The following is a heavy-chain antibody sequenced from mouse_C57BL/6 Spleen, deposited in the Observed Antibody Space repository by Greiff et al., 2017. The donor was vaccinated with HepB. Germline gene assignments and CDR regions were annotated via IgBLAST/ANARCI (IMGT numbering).Heavy chain of an antibody. CDR3: ARNYYDYDGRGYYYAMDY. CDR2: IYPRSGNT. Sequence: QVHVKQSGAELARPGASVKLSCKASGYTFTSYGISWVKQRTGQGLEWIGEIYPRSGNTYYNEKFKGKATLTADKSSSTAYMELRSLTSEDSAVYFCARNYYDYDGRGYYYAMDYWGQGTSVTVSS. D-gene: IGHD2-4*01. J-gene: IGHJ4*01. CDR1: GYTFTSYG. V-gene: IGHV1-81*01.